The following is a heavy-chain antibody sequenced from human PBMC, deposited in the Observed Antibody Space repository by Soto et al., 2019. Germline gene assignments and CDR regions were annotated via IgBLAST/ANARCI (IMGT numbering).Heavy chain of an antibody. CDR2: MIIIDTTI. J-gene: IGHJ4*02. V-gene: IGHV3-11*01. D-gene: IGHD6-6*01. CDR1: GFTFSDYY. Sequence: GGSLRLSCAASGFTFSDYYMSWIRQAPGKGLEWVSYMIIIDTTIYYADSVKGRFTISRDNAKNSLYLQMNSLRAEDMAVYYCARGRSSSVYFDYWGQGTLVTVSS. CDR3: ARGRSSSVYFDY.